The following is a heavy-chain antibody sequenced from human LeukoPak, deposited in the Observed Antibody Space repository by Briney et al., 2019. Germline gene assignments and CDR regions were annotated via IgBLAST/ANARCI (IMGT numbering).Heavy chain of an antibody. CDR3: AEGARITETTVAPVV. Sequence: GASLRLSCAASGFIFSSYAMTWVRQAPGKGLEWVSVSGSGDNTFYADSVKGRFTISRDNSKNTLYLQINNLRAEDTAVYYCAEGARITETTVAPVVRGRGTTVTVSS. CDR1: GFIFSSYA. CDR2: SGSGDNT. J-gene: IGHJ6*02. D-gene: IGHD1-7*01. V-gene: IGHV3-23*01.